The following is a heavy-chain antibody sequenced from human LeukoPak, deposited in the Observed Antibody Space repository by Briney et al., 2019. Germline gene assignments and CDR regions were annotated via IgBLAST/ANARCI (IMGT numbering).Heavy chain of an antibody. CDR1: GFTFSSYW. CDR2: IKQDGREK. Sequence: GGSLRLSCAASGFTFSSYWMSWVLQAPGKEREGVANIKQDGREKYYVDSVKSRFTISRDNAKKSLYLQMNSLRGEDTAVYYCTQGMNYDSSAYWHQHWGQGTLVTVSS. CDR3: TQGMNYDSSAYWHQH. V-gene: IGHV3-7*01. D-gene: IGHD3-22*01. J-gene: IGHJ1*01.